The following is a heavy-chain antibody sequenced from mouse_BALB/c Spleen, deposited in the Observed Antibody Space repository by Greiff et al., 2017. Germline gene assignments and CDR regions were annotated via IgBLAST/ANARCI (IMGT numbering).Heavy chain of an antibody. V-gene: IGHV5-17*02. Sequence: EVQRVESGGGLVQPGGSRKLSCAASGFTFSSFGMHWVRQAPEKGLEWVAYISSGSSTIYYADTVKGRFTISRDNPKNTLFLQMTSLRSEDTAMYCCARYGNYAMDYWGQGTSVTVSS. CDR1: GFTFSSFG. J-gene: IGHJ4*01. CDR3: ARYGNYAMDY. CDR2: ISSGSSTI. D-gene: IGHD2-1*01.